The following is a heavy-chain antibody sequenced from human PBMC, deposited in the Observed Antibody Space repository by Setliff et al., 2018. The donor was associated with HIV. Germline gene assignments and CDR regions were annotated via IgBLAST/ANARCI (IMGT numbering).Heavy chain of an antibody. CDR2: IYTDENT. Sequence: PSETLSLTCIVSGGSINSYYWSWIRQPAGKGLEWIGRIYTDENTNYNPSLKSRVTISVDTSKNQFSLKLISVTAADTAVYYCARYGGNSFWFDPWGQGTLVTVSS. CDR1: GGSINSYY. CDR3: ARYGGNSFWFDP. J-gene: IGHJ5*02. V-gene: IGHV4-4*07. D-gene: IGHD2-21*01.